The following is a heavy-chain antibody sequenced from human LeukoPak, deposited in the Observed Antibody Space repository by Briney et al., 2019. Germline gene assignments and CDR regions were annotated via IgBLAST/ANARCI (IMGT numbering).Heavy chain of an antibody. V-gene: IGHV4-34*01. CDR3: ARRYYGSGSSTDY. CDR1: GGSFSGYY. CDR2: VNHRGST. Sequence: SETLSLTCAVYGGSFSGYYWSWIRQPPGKGLEYIGEVNHRGSTNYNPSLKSRVTISVDTSKNQFSLKLSSVTAADTAVYYCARRYYGSGSSTDYWGQGTLVTVSS. J-gene: IGHJ4*02. D-gene: IGHD3-10*01.